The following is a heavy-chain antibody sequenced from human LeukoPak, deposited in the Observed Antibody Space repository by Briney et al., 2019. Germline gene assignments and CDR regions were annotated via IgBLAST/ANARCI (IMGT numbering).Heavy chain of an antibody. CDR1: GGTFSSYV. V-gene: IGHV1-69*13. D-gene: IGHD3-3*01. Sequence: SVKVSCKASGGTFSSYVISWVRQAPGQGLEWMGGIIPIFGTANYAQKFQGRVTITADESTSTAYMELSSLRSEDTAVYYCASFVLRFLEWFEYYFDYWGQGTLVTVSS. CDR3: ASFVLRFLEWFEYYFDY. CDR2: IIPIFGTA. J-gene: IGHJ4*02.